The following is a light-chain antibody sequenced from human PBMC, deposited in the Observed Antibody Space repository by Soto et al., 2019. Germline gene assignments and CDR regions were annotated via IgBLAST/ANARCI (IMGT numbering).Light chain of an antibody. CDR1: QSVSSNY. Sequence: DIVLTQSPGTLSLSPGERATLSCRASQSVSSNYLAWYQQKPGQAPRLLIYGASTRATAVPDRLSGSGSGKEFTLTISRLEPEDFAVYHWQQYGSLSWTSGQGTKVDIK. J-gene: IGKJ1*01. CDR3: QQYGSLSWT. V-gene: IGKV3-20*01. CDR2: GAS.